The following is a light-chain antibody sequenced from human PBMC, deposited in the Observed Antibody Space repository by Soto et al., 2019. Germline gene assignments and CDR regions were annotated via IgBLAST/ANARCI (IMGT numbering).Light chain of an antibody. Sequence: EIVLTQSPGTLSLSPGERATLSCRASQSVSSSYLAWYQQKPGQAPRLLIYDASSRATGIPDRFSGSGSGTDFTLTIGRLEPEDFAVYYCQQYGGSPSISFGQGTRLEIK. CDR1: QSVSSSY. CDR2: DAS. J-gene: IGKJ5*01. V-gene: IGKV3-20*01. CDR3: QQYGGSPSIS.